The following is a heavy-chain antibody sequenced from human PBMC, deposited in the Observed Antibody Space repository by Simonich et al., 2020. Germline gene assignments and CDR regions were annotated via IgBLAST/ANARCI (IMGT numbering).Heavy chain of an antibody. D-gene: IGHD6-13*01. J-gene: IGHJ3*02. CDR1: GGSISSSSYY. CDR2: IYYSGST. CDR3: ARHAGFAFDI. V-gene: IGHV4-39*01. Sequence: QLQLQESGPGLVKPSETLSLTCTVSGGSISSSSYYWGWIRQPPGKGLEWIGSIYYSGSTYYTPYLKSRVTISVDTSKNQFSLKLSAVTAADTAVYYCARHAGFAFDIWGQGTMVTVSS.